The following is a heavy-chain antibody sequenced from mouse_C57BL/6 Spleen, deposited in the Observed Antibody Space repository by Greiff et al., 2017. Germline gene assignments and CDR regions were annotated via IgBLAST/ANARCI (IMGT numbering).Heavy chain of an antibody. CDR3: ARGQLRLPFYAMDY. J-gene: IGHJ4*01. CDR2: IDPSDSYT. V-gene: IGHV1-50*01. D-gene: IGHD3-2*02. CDR1: GYTFTSYW. Sequence: VQLQQPGAELVKPGASVKLSCKASGYTFTSYWMQWVKQRPGQGLEWIGEIDPSDSYTNYNQKFKGKATLTVDTSSSTAYMQLSSLTSEDSAVYYCARGQLRLPFYAMDYWGQGTSVTVSS.